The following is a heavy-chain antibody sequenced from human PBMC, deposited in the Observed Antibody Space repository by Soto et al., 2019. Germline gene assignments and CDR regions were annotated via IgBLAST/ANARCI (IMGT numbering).Heavy chain of an antibody. CDR2: INSDGTSI. CDR3: ARDVTIFGENWFDP. CDR1: GFTFISYW. J-gene: IGHJ5*02. Sequence: PGLALSCSCAACGFTFISYWMDWVHQAPWKGVVGVSRINSDGTSISYADSVKGRFTSSRDNAKNTLYLQMNSLRDEDTAVYYCARDVTIFGENWFDPWGQGTLVTVSS. V-gene: IGHV3-74*01. D-gene: IGHD3-3*01.